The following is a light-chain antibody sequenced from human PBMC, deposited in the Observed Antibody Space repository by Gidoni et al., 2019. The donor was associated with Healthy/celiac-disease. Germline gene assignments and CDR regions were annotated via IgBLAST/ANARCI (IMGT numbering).Light chain of an antibody. CDR2: GAS. Sequence: VLTQSPGTLSLSPGERATLSCRASQSVSSSYLAWYQQKPGQAPRLLIYGASSRATGIPDRFSGSGSGTDFTLTISRLEPEDFAVYYCQQYGSSPPWTFGQGTKVEIK. CDR3: QQYGSSPPWT. CDR1: QSVSSSY. V-gene: IGKV3-20*01. J-gene: IGKJ1*01.